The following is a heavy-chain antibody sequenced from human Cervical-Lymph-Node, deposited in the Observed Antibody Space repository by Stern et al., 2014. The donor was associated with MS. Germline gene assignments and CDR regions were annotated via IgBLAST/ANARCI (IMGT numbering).Heavy chain of an antibody. CDR1: GFAFASYD. J-gene: IGHJ4*02. CDR2: ISNDGSNK. Sequence: VQLLESGGGVVQPGGSLRLSCATSGFAFASYDLHWVRQGPGKGLEWVAFISNDGSNKYYADSLKDRFIVSRDYSKKTLNLQINSLRREDTAVYYCALPGHFYTNAPDYWGQGTLVTVSS. D-gene: IGHD2-8*01. V-gene: IGHV3-30*03. CDR3: ALPGHFYTNAPDY.